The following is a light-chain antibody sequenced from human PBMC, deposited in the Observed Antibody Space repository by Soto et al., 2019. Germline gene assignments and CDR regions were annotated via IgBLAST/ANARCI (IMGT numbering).Light chain of an antibody. Sequence: NFMLTQPHSVSESPGKTVTISCTRSSGSIASNYVQWYQQRPGSAPTTVIYEDHQRPSGVPDRFSGSIDSSSNSASLTISGLKTEDEADYYCQSYDSSTPNWVFGGGTKLTVL. V-gene: IGLV6-57*03. CDR3: QSYDSSTPNWV. CDR1: SGSIASNY. J-gene: IGLJ3*02. CDR2: EDH.